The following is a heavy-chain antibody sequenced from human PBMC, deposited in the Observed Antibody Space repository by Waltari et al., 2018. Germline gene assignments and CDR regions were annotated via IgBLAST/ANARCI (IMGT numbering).Heavy chain of an antibody. Sequence: QVQLVESGGGVVQPGRSLRLSCAASGFTFSSYAMHWVRQAPGKGLEWVAVISYDGSNKYYADSVKGRFTISRDNSKNTLYLQMNSLRAEDTAVYYCAREGLGSGWMFCFDYWGQGTLVTVSS. CDR3: AREGLGSGWMFCFDY. CDR2: ISYDGSNK. V-gene: IGHV3-30-3*01. D-gene: IGHD6-19*01. J-gene: IGHJ4*02. CDR1: GFTFSSYA.